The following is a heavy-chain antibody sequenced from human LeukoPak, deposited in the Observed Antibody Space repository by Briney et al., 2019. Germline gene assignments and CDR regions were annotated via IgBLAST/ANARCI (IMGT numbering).Heavy chain of an antibody. J-gene: IGHJ5*02. D-gene: IGHD2-21*02. CDR1: GYAFIDYY. CDR2: INPNTGGT. CDR3: ATSYCGGDCYTNFWFDP. V-gene: IGHV1-2*06. Sequence: ASVKVSCKASGYAFIDYYMHWVRQAPGQGLERMGRINPNTGGTNFAQKFQGRVTMTRDTSASTAYMELCRLTSDDTAVYYCATSYCGGDCYTNFWFDPWGQGTLVTVSS.